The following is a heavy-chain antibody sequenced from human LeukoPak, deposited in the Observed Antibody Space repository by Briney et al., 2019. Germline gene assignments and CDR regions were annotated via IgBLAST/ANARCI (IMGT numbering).Heavy chain of an antibody. CDR2: VKYDGSEK. J-gene: IGHJ4*02. CDR1: GFTFSTYW. Sequence: GGSLRLSCTASGFTFSTYWMSWVRQAPGKGLEWVANVKYDGSEKYYVDSVNGRFTISRDNAKNSLYLQVNSLRAEDTAVYYCTRAPREWLLGYYFDYWGQGSLVTVSS. D-gene: IGHD3-3*01. V-gene: IGHV3-7*01. CDR3: TRAPREWLLGYYFDY.